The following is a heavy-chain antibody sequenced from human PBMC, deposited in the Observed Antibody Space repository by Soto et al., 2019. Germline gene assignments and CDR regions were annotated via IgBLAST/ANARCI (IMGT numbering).Heavy chain of an antibody. CDR3: AKVEAYYYYGMDV. Sequence: PGGSLRLSCAASGFTFSSYGMHWVRQAPGKGLEWVAVISYDGSNKYYADSVKGRFTISRDNSKNTLYLQMNSLRAEDTAVYYCAKVEAYYYYGMDVWGQGTAVTAP. J-gene: IGHJ6*02. V-gene: IGHV3-30*18. CDR1: GFTFSSYG. CDR2: ISYDGSNK.